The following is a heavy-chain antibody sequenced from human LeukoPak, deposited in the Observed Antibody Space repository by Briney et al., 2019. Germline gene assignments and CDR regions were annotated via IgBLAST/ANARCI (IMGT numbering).Heavy chain of an antibody. J-gene: IGHJ4*02. Sequence: GGSLRLSCAASGFTFSSYSMNWVRQAPGKGLEWISYISSSSSTIYYADSVKGRFTISRDNAKNSLYLQMNSPRAEDTAVYYCARSRTGNFFDSWGQGTLVTVSS. D-gene: IGHD3-9*01. CDR2: ISSSSSTI. CDR1: GFTFSSYS. V-gene: IGHV3-48*01. CDR3: ARSRTGNFFDS.